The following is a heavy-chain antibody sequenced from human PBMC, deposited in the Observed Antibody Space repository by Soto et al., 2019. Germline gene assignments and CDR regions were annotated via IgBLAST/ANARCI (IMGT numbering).Heavy chain of an antibody. D-gene: IGHD6-13*01. CDR1: GYTFTGYY. Sequence: ASVKVSCKASGYTFTGYYMHWVRQAPGQGLEWMGWINPNSGGTNYAQKFQGWVTMTRDTSISTAYMELSRLRSDDTAVYYCAREGVRYSSSWSSNWFDPWGQGTLVTVSS. CDR2: INPNSGGT. V-gene: IGHV1-2*04. CDR3: AREGVRYSSSWSSNWFDP. J-gene: IGHJ5*02.